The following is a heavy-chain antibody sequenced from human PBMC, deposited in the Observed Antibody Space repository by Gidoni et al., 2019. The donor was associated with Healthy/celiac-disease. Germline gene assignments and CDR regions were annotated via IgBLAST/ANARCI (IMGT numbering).Heavy chain of an antibody. CDR1: EYSFTSYW. D-gene: IGHD4-17*01. V-gene: IGHV5-10-1*03. J-gene: IGHJ4*02. Sequence: EVQLVQSGAEVNKPGESLRLSCQGPEYSFTSYWISWVRQMPGKGLEWMGRIDPSDSYTNYSPSFQGHVTISADKSISTAYLQWSSLKASDTAMYYCARVKISDYGGNSPDYWGQGTLVTVSS. CDR3: ARVKISDYGGNSPDY. CDR2: IDPSDSYT.